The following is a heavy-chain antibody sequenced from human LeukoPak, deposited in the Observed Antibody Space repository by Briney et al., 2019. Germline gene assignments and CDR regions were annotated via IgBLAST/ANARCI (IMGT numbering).Heavy chain of an antibody. Sequence: GRSLRLSCAASGFTFSNYGMHWVRQAPGKGLEWVAVIWYDGSNKYYADSVKGRFTISRDNSKNTLYLQMNSLRAEDTAVYYCARDLGTAMVTENWFDPWGQGTLVTVSS. V-gene: IGHV3-33*01. CDR2: IWYDGSNK. D-gene: IGHD5-18*01. J-gene: IGHJ5*02. CDR1: GFTFSNYG. CDR3: ARDLGTAMVTENWFDP.